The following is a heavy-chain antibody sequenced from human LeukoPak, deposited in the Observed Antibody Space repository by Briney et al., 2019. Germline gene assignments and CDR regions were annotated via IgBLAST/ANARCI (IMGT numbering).Heavy chain of an antibody. D-gene: IGHD3-22*01. Sequence: GGSLRLSCAASGFTFSNYAMSWVRQAPGEGLEWVSGISGSGGSTYYADSVKGRLTISRDNSNNPLYLQMDSLRAEDTAVYYCAKVGIRISLIVVVFTTADDWYFDLWGRGTLVTVSS. J-gene: IGHJ2*01. CDR3: AKVGIRISLIVVVFTTADDWYFDL. CDR2: ISGSGGST. CDR1: GFTFSNYA. V-gene: IGHV3-23*01.